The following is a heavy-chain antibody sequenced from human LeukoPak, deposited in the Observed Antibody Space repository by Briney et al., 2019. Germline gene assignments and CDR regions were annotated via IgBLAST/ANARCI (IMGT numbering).Heavy chain of an antibody. CDR3: AKDLGSSSWPLYYYYYYGMDV. J-gene: IGHJ6*02. CDR1: GFTFDDYA. CDR2: ISGDGGST. Sequence: GGSLRLSCAASGFTFDDYAMHWVRQAPGKGLEWVSLISGDGGSTYYADSVKGRFTISRDNSKNSLYLQMNSLRTEDTALYYCAKDLGSSSWPLYYYYYYGMDVWGQGTTVTVSS. D-gene: IGHD6-13*01. V-gene: IGHV3-43*02.